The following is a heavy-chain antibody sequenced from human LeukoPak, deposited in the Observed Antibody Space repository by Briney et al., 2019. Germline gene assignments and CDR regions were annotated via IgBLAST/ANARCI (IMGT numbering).Heavy chain of an antibody. CDR1: GYSISSSYY. V-gene: IGHV4-38-2*02. Sequence: SETLSLTCTVSGYSISSSYYWGWIRQPPGKGLEWIGSIYFTGNTYYNPSLKTRVTISIDTSKNQFSLNLSSVTATDTAMYYCTSGYFVHTFDFWGQGPLVTVSS. CDR3: TSGYFVHTFDF. D-gene: IGHD2-2*03. CDR2: IYFTGNT. J-gene: IGHJ4*02.